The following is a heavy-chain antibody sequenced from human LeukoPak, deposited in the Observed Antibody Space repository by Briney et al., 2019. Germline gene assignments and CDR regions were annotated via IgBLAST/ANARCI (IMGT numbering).Heavy chain of an antibody. D-gene: IGHD3-22*01. V-gene: IGHV4-31*03. CDR3: SRGLDSRKLGY. CDR1: EASFNSDDQY. J-gene: IGHJ4*02. Sequence: SETLSLTCTVSEASFNSDDQYWNWIRQSPGKGLEWIGSIHPSGMLYNNPSLESRVTMSRDTPKNQFSLNLNSVTAADTAVYFCSRGLDSRKLGYWGQGILVTVSS. CDR2: IHPSGML.